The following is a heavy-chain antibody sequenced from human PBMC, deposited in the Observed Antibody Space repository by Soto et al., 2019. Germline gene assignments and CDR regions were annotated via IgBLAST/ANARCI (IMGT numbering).Heavy chain of an antibody. CDR3: AGRCDSTSCLAHFDY. D-gene: IGHD2-2*01. CDR2: IIPIFGTA. V-gene: IGHV1-69*06. J-gene: IGHJ4*02. CDR1: GGTFNNYV. Sequence: VKVSCKASGGTFNNYVINWVRQAPGQGLEWMGGIIPIFGTANYAQKFQGRVTITADKSTSTAYMELNSLRSEDTAVYYCAGRCDSTSCLAHFDYWGQGALVTVSS.